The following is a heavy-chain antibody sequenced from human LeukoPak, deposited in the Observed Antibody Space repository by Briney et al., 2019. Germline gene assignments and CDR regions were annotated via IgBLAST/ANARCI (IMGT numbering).Heavy chain of an antibody. J-gene: IGHJ4*01. V-gene: IGHV1-46*01. Sequence: ASVKVSCKAFGYTFTGYWMHWVRQAPGQGPEWMGVISSRGGSTIYAQKFKGRVTLTRDMSTSTDYLELSSLRSEDTAVYYCAKDLLLNCRGDCYIFDNWGHGTLVTVSS. CDR2: ISSRGGST. CDR3: AKDLLLNCRGDCYIFDN. CDR1: GYTFTGYW. D-gene: IGHD2-21*02.